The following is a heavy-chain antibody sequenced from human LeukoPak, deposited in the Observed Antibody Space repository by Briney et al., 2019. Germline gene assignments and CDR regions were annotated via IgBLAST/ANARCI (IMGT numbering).Heavy chain of an antibody. CDR3: ARDQSYSSSPFDY. D-gene: IGHD6-6*01. CDR2: VNPSGGST. Sequence: GASVKVSCKASGYTFTSYYMHWVRQAPGQGLEWMGIVNPSGGSTNYAQKFQGRVTMTRDTSISTAYMELSRLRSDDTAVYYCARDQSYSSSPFDYWGQGTLVTVSS. CDR1: GYTFTSYY. J-gene: IGHJ4*02. V-gene: IGHV1-46*01.